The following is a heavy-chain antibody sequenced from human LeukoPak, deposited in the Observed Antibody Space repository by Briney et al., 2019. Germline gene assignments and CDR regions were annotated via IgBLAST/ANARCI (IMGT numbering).Heavy chain of an antibody. D-gene: IGHD3-10*01. J-gene: IGHJ4*02. Sequence: SVKVSCKASGGTFSSYAISWVRQAPGQGLEWMGGIIPIFGTASYAQKFQGRVTITADESTSTAYMELSSLRSEDTAVYYCARARDYGSGSYPDYWGQGTLVTVSS. CDR3: ARARDYGSGSYPDY. V-gene: IGHV1-69*01. CDR1: GGTFSSYA. CDR2: IIPIFGTA.